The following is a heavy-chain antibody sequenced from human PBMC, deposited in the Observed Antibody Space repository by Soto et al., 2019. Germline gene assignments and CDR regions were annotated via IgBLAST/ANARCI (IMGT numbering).Heavy chain of an antibody. J-gene: IGHJ1*01. D-gene: IGHD1-1*01. V-gene: IGHV4-59*01. CDR2: VYNSGRT. CDR3: ARYRREAIAGYTPEH. Sequence: SETLSLTCTVSGGSISSNYWTWIRQHPGKGLEWTGYVYNSGRTNYNPSLKSRVTISEDTSKSQFSLKVNSMTAADTAVYYCARYRREAIAGYTPEHWGQGILVNVSA. CDR1: GGSISSNY.